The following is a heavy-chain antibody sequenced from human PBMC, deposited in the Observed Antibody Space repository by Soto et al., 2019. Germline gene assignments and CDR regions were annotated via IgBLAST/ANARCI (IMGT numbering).Heavy chain of an antibody. CDR1: GGSISSSSYY. CDR3: ARRGAAAVVEYYFDY. J-gene: IGHJ4*02. Sequence: SETLSLSCTVSGGSISSSSYYWGWIRQPPGKGLEWIGSIYYSGSTYYNPSLKSRVTISVDTSKNQFSLKLSSVTAADTAVYYCARRGAAAVVEYYFDYWGQGTLVTVSS. CDR2: IYYSGST. D-gene: IGHD6-13*01. V-gene: IGHV4-39*01.